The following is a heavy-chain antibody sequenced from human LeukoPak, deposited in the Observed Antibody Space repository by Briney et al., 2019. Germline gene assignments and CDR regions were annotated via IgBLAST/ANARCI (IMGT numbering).Heavy chain of an antibody. Sequence: SETLSLTCAVSGGSISSYYWSWIRQPPGKGLEWIGYIYTSGSTNYNPSLKSRVTISVDTSKNQFSLKLSSVTAADTAVYYCARLTSAAAFDPWGQGTLVTVSS. D-gene: IGHD4/OR15-4a*01. CDR2: IYTSGST. CDR1: GGSISSYY. V-gene: IGHV4-4*09. CDR3: ARLTSAAAFDP. J-gene: IGHJ5*02.